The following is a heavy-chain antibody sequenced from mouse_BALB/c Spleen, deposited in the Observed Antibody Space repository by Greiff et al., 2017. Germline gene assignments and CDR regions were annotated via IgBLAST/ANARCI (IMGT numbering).Heavy chain of an antibody. Sequence: EVQLQQSGPELVKPGASVKIPCKASGYTFTDYNMDWVKQSHGKSLEWIGDINPNNGGTIYNQKFKGKATLTVDKSSSTAYMELRSLTSEDTAVYYCARSPYGNYGYYAMDYWGQGTSVTVSS. CDR2: INPNNGGT. D-gene: IGHD2-1*01. V-gene: IGHV1-18*01. J-gene: IGHJ4*01. CDR3: ARSPYGNYGYYAMDY. CDR1: GYTFTDYN.